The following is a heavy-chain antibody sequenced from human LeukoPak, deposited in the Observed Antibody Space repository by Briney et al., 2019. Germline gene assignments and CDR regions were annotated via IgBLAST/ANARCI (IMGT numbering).Heavy chain of an antibody. Sequence: GASVKVSCKXSGYTFTSYGISWVRQAPGQGLEWMGWISAYNGNTNYAQKLQGRVTMTTDTSTSTAYMELRSLRSDDTAVYYCARVEVYCSSTSCYTLGWFDPWGQGTLVTVSS. CDR2: ISAYNGNT. J-gene: IGHJ5*02. D-gene: IGHD2-2*02. CDR1: GYTFTSYG. CDR3: ARVEVYCSSTSCYTLGWFDP. V-gene: IGHV1-18*01.